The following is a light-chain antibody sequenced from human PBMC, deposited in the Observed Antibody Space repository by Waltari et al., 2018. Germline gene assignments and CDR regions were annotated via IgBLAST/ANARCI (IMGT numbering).Light chain of an antibody. CDR2: EGS. Sequence: QSALTQPASVSGSPGQSITIPCTGTSSDVRRYNLVSWYQHHPGKAPKVMIYEGSERPSGVSNRFSGSKSGNTASLTISGLQAEDEADYYCCSYAGSSPSVVFGGGTKLTVL. CDR3: CSYAGSSPSVV. CDR1: SSDVRRYNL. V-gene: IGLV2-23*01. J-gene: IGLJ2*01.